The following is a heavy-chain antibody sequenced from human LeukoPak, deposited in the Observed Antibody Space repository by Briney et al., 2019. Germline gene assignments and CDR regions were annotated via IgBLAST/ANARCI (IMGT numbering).Heavy chain of an antibody. J-gene: IGHJ6*03. V-gene: IGHV3-49*04. D-gene: IGHD3-10*01. CDR3: SVSGSYYVALKQKPTYYYYYMDV. CDR1: GFTFINAW. Sequence: AGGSLRLSCAASGFTFINAWMAWVRQAPGKGLEWVGFIRSKAYGGTTEYAASVKGRFTISRDDSKSIAYLQMNSLKTEDTAVYYCSVSGSYYVALKQKPTYYYYYMDVWGTGTTVTISS. CDR2: IRSKAYGGTT.